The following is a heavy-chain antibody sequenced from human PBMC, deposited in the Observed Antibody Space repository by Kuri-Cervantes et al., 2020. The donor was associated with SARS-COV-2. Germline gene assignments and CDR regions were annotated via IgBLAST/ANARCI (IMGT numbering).Heavy chain of an antibody. J-gene: IGHJ4*02. CDR2: ISSSGTTT. CDR3: ARGDRYGDYQTFDY. D-gene: IGHD4-17*01. V-gene: IGHV3-11*04. Sequence: GGSLRLSCAASGFTFSDYYMHWIRQAPGKGLEWVSYISSSGTTTYYADSVKGRFTISRDNAKKSLYVQMNSLRAVDTAVYYCARGDRYGDYQTFDYWGQGTLVTVSS. CDR1: GFTFSDYY.